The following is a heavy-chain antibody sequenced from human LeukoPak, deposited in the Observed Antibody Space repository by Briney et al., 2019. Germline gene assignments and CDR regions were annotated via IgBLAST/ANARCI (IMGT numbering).Heavy chain of an antibody. J-gene: IGHJ5*02. V-gene: IGHV4-59*01. Sequence: PSETLSLTCTVSGGSISSYYWSWIRQPPGKGLEWLGYIYYSGSTNYNPSLKSRVTISVDTSKNQFSLKLSSVTAADTAVYYCARLDYRINWFDPWGQGTLVTVSS. CDR3: ARLDYRINWFDP. CDR2: IYYSGST. CDR1: GGSISSYY. D-gene: IGHD4-11*01.